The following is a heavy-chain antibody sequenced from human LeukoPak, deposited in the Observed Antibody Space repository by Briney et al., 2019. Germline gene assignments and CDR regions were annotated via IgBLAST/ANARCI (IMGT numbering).Heavy chain of an antibody. V-gene: IGHV3-7*01. CDR1: GFTFSSYW. CDR3: ARGGVLRYFDWLLHGNDY. Sequence: GGSLRLSCAASGFTFSSYWMSWVLQAPGKGLEWVANIKQDGSEKYYVDSVKGRFTISRDNAKNSLYLQMNSLRAEDTAVYYCARGGVLRYFDWLLHGNDYWGQGTLVTVSS. J-gene: IGHJ4*02. CDR2: IKQDGSEK. D-gene: IGHD3-9*01.